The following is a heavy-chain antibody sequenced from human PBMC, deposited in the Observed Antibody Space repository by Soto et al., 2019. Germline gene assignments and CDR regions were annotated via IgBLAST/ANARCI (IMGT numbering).Heavy chain of an antibody. J-gene: IGHJ1*01. Sequence: QVQLVQSGAEVKKPGSSVKVSCKASGGTFSSYAISWVRQAPGQGLEWMGGIIPIFGTANYAQKFQGRVTITADESTSKAYMELSSLRSEDTAVYYCARDATMVRGVIISSEYFQHWGQGTLVTVSS. D-gene: IGHD3-10*01. CDR1: GGTFSSYA. V-gene: IGHV1-69*01. CDR3: ARDATMVRGVIISSEYFQH. CDR2: IIPIFGTA.